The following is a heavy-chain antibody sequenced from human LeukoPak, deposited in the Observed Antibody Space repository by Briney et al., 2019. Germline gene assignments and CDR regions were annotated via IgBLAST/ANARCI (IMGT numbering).Heavy chain of an antibody. V-gene: IGHV3-66*01. Sequence: PGGSLRLSCAASGFTVSTNYMSWVRQAPGKGLEWVSLIYSGGGTYYADSVKGRFTISRDNSRNTLSLQMNSLRVDDTAVYYCARGFLSVTTWGYFDYWGQGALVTVSS. CDR1: GFTVSTNY. D-gene: IGHD4-17*01. J-gene: IGHJ4*02. CDR3: ARGFLSVTTWGYFDY. CDR2: IYSGGGT.